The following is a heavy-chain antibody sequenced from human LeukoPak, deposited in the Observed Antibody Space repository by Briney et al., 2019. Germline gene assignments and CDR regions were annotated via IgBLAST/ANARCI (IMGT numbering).Heavy chain of an antibody. CDR2: IRYDGSNK. J-gene: IGHJ4*02. V-gene: IGHV3-33*01. CDR1: GFTFSSYG. CDR3: ARETVGSFDY. Sequence: GGSLRLSCAASGFTFSSYGMHWVRQAPGKGLEWVAVIRYDGSNKYYADSVKGRFTISRDNSKNTLYLQMNSLRAEDTAVHYCARETVGSFDYWGQGTLVTVSS.